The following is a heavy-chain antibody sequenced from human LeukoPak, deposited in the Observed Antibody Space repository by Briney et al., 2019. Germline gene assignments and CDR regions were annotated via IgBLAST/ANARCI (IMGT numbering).Heavy chain of an antibody. Sequence: ASVKVSCKASGYTFTSYGISWVRQAPGQGLEWMGWISAYNGNANAEQKLQGRVTVTTDTSTSTAYLELRSLRSDDTAVYYCARGRAMYYYDSSGYSDYWGQGTLVTVSS. CDR3: ARGRAMYYYDSSGYSDY. J-gene: IGHJ4*02. V-gene: IGHV1-18*01. D-gene: IGHD3-22*01. CDR1: GYTFTSYG. CDR2: ISAYNGNA.